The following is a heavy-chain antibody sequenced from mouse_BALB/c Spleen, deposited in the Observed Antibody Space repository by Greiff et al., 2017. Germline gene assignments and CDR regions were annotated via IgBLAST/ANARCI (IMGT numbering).Heavy chain of an antibody. D-gene: IGHD1-1*01. V-gene: IGHV5-6*01. CDR2: ISSGGSYT. CDR3: AGHDGRDEYAMDD. J-gene: IGHJ4*01. CDR1: GFTFSSYG. Sequence: EVMLVESGGDLVKPGVSLKLSCAASGFTFSSYGMSWVRQTPDKRLEWVATISSGGSYTYYPHSVKGRFTISRDNAKNTLYLQMSSLKSEDTAVYYCAGHDGRDEYAMDDWGQGTAVTVSS.